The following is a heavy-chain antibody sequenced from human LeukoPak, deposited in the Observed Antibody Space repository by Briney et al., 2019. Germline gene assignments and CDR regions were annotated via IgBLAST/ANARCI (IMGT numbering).Heavy chain of an antibody. Sequence: ASVKVSCKASGYTFTSYDINWMRQATGQALEWMGWMNPNSGNTGYAQKFQGRVTMTRSTSISTAYMELSSLRSEDTAVYYCARARDDYGDWWGQGTLVTVSP. CDR2: MNPNSGNT. V-gene: IGHV1-8*01. CDR3: ARARDDYGDW. J-gene: IGHJ4*02. CDR1: GYTFTSYD.